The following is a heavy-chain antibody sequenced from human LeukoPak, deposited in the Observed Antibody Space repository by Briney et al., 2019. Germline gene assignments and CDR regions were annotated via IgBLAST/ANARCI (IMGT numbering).Heavy chain of an antibody. V-gene: IGHV3-23*01. J-gene: IGHJ4*02. CDR1: GFNFRSYS. CDR2: ISGGGTGT. CDR3: AKDSDPPGFFDY. Sequence: PGGSLRLSCVASGFNFRSYSINWVRQAPGKGLEWVSGISGGGTGTYYADSVKGRFTISRDNSKNTVYLQMTSLTAEDTAIYYCAKDSDPPGFFDYWGQGTPVTVSS.